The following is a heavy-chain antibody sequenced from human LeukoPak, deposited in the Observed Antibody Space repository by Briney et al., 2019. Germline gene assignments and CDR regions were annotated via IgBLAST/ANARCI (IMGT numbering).Heavy chain of an antibody. CDR1: GFTFSSYS. V-gene: IGHV3-21*04. Sequence: GGSLRLSCAASGFTFSSYSMNWVRQAPGKGLEWVSSISSSSSYIYYADSVKGRFTISRDNAKNSLYLQMNSLRAEDTAVYYCAKEEFGYCSSTSCRRIDPWGQGTLVTVSS. J-gene: IGHJ5*02. CDR3: AKEEFGYCSSTSCRRIDP. D-gene: IGHD2-2*03. CDR2: ISSSSSYI.